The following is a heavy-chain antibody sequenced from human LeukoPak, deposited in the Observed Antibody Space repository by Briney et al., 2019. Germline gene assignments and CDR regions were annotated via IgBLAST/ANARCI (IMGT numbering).Heavy chain of an antibody. J-gene: IGHJ6*03. D-gene: IGHD2-8*01. CDR3: AKDQGSWDIVLMVYALYMDV. Sequence: GGSLRLSCAASGFTFSSYAMSWVRQAPGKGLEWVSAISVSGGSTYYADSVKGRFTITRDNSKNTLYLQMNSLRAEDTAVYYCAKDQGSWDIVLMVYALYMDVWGKGTTVTVSS. CDR2: ISVSGGST. CDR1: GFTFSSYA. V-gene: IGHV3-23*01.